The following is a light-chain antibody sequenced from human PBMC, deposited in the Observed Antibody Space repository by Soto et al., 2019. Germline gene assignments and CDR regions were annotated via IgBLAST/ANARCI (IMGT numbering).Light chain of an antibody. J-gene: IGKJ3*01. V-gene: IGKV1-33*01. CDR1: QDISNY. Sequence: GDRVTITCQASQDISNYLNWYQQKPGKAPKLLIYDASNLETGVPSRFSGSGSGTDFTFTISSLQPEDIATYYCQQYDNLPPFTFGPGTKVDIK. CDR3: QQYDNLPPFT. CDR2: DAS.